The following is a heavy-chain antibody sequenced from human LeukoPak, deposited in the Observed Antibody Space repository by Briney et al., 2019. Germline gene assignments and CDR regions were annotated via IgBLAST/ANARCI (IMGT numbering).Heavy chain of an antibody. Sequence: GGSLRLSCAASGFTFSSYWMHWVRQAPGKGLVWVSRINSDGSSTSYADSVKGRFTISRDNAKNTLYLQMNSLRAEDTAVYYCARGGRITIFGVVIMRVNWFDPWGQGTLVTVSS. J-gene: IGHJ5*02. V-gene: IGHV3-74*01. CDR1: GFTFSSYW. CDR2: INSDGSST. D-gene: IGHD3-3*01. CDR3: ARGGRITIFGVVIMRVNWFDP.